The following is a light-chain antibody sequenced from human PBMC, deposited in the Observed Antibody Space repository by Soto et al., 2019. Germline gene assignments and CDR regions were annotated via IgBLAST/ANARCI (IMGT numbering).Light chain of an antibody. CDR2: SNH. CDR1: RSSLGKNY. Sequence: QSVLTQPPSASGTPGQRVTISCSGSRSSLGKNYADWYQQFPGTAPRLLIYSNHQRPSGVPDRFSGSKSGTSASLAISGLQSEDEADYYCAAWDDSLNAWVFGGGTQLTVL. J-gene: IGLJ3*02. CDR3: AAWDDSLNAWV. V-gene: IGLV1-44*01.